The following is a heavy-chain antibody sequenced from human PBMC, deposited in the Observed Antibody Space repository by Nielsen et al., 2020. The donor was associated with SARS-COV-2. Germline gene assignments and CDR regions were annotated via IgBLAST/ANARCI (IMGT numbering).Heavy chain of an antibody. D-gene: IGHD1-26*01. J-gene: IGHJ3*02. CDR3: ARDNEVGATLGAFDI. CDR1: GFTFSSYS. CDR2: ISYDGSNK. Sequence: GESLKISCAASGFTFSSYSMNWVRQAPGKGLEWVAVISYDGSNKYYADSVKGRFTISRDNSKNTLYLQMNSLRAEDTAVYYCARDNEVGATLGAFDIWGQGTMVTVSS. V-gene: IGHV3-30*03.